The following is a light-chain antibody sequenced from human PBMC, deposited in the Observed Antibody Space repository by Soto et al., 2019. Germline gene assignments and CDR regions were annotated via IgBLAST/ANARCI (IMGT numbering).Light chain of an antibody. V-gene: IGKV3-20*01. CDR2: ASS. CDR3: QHYAASPWA. J-gene: IGKJ1*01. Sequence: EIVLTQSRATLSFSPGERATLSCSASQPVDYNYVAWYQQKPGQIPRLLIYASSYRATGIPDRFSGSGSGTEFTLSISRLDPADFAVYYCQHYAASPWAFGPGTKVDIK. CDR1: QPVDYNY.